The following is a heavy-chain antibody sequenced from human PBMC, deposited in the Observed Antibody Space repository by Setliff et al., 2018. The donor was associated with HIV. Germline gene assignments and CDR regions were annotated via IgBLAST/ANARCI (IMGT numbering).Heavy chain of an antibody. J-gene: IGHJ4*02. CDR3: ASTRIKIWFFHY. CDR2: INHSGNT. CDR1: GGSFSTYY. Sequence: PSETLSLTCAVYGGSFSTYYWTWIRQPPGKRLEWIGEINHSGNTDYNPSLKSRVTISVDASKSQFSLSLSSVTAADTAVYYCASTRIKIWFFHYWGQGTPVTVSS. V-gene: IGHV4-34*01. D-gene: IGHD5-18*01.